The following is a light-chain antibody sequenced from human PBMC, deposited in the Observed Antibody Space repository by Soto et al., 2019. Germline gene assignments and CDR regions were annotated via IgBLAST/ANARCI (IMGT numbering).Light chain of an antibody. CDR3: QTWGTGTWV. Sequence: QLVLTQSPSASASLGASVNLTCTLSSGHSSYAIAWHQQQPEKGPRYLMKLNSDGSLSKGDGIPDRFSGSSSGAERYLTISSLQSEDEADYYCQTWGTGTWVFGGGTKLTVL. V-gene: IGLV4-69*01. J-gene: IGLJ3*02. CDR2: LNSDGSL. CDR1: SGHSSYA.